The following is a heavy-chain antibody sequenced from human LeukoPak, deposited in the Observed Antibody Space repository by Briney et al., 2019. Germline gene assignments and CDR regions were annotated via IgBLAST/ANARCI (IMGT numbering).Heavy chain of an antibody. Sequence: GGSLRLSCEASGFIFSNYGMSWVRQAPGKGLEWVSAIRGNAGTTYYADSVKGRFTIFRDNYKNMLYLQMNSLRVEDTAVYYCAKGHGDASGYYYFDSWGQGTLVTVSS. D-gene: IGHD3-22*01. CDR2: IRGNAGTT. V-gene: IGHV3-23*01. CDR1: GFIFSNYG. CDR3: AKGHGDASGYYYFDS. J-gene: IGHJ4*02.